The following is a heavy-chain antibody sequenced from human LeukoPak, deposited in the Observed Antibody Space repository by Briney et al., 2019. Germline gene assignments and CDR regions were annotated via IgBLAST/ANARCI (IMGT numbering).Heavy chain of an antibody. CDR2: IYHSGTT. D-gene: IGHD1/OR15-1a*01. V-gene: IGHV4-38-2*01. CDR1: DYPISSNYF. Sequence: SETLSLTCAVSDYPISSNYFWGWIRQPPGKGLEWIGGIYHSGTTYYNPSLKSRVTMSVDTTKNQFSLKLSSVTAADTAVYYCARVSPYVSGTSYYFDYWGRGTLVTVSS. J-gene: IGHJ4*02. CDR3: ARVSPYVSGTSYYFDY.